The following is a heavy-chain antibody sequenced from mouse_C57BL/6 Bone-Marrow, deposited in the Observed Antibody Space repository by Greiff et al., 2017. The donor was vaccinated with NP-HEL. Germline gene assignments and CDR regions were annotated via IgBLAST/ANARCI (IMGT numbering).Heavy chain of an antibody. V-gene: IGHV1-39*01. CDR2: INPNYGTT. CDR1: GYSFTDYN. CDR3: ARRNLNWDYYAMDY. Sequence: EVQLQESGPELVKPGASVKISCKASGYSFTDYNMNWVKQSHGKSLEWIGVINPNYGTTSYNQKFKGKATLTVDQSSSTAYMQLNSLTSEDSAVYYCARRNLNWDYYAMDYWGQGTSVTVSS. D-gene: IGHD4-1*01. J-gene: IGHJ4*01.